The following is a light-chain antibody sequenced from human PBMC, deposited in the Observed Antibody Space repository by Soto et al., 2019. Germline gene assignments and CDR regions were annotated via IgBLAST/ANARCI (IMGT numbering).Light chain of an antibody. CDR1: SSNLGGNS. J-gene: IGLJ1*01. CDR2: DDN. Sequence: QCVLKKPPSGSAAPGKEFTISCSGSSSNLGGNSVSWYQQLPGTAPKLLIYDDNKRPSGIPDRFSGSKSGTSATLGITGFQTGDEADYYCGSWDSSLSAYVFGTGTKVTVL. CDR3: GSWDSSLSAYV. V-gene: IGLV1-51*01.